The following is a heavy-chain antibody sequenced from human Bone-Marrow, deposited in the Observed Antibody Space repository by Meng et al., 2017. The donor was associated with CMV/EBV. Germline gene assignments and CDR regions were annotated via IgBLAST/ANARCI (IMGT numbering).Heavy chain of an antibody. D-gene: IGHD3-22*01. J-gene: IGHJ4*02. CDR1: GGTFSSYA. CDR3: ARAGGSPYDSSGYYLDY. V-gene: IGHV1-69*06. Sequence: QVQLVQSGAEVKKPGSSVKVSCKASGGTFSSYAISWVRQAPGQGLEWMGGIIPIFGTANYAQKFQGRVTITADKSTSTAYMELSSLRSEDTAVYYCARAGGSPYDSSGYYLDYWGQGTLVTVSS. CDR2: IIPIFGTA.